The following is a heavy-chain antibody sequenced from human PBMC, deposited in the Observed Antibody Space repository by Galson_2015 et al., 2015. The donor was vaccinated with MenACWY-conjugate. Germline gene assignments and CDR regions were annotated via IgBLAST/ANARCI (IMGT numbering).Heavy chain of an antibody. V-gene: IGHV1-69*01. CDR1: GGTFSGYA. Sequence: SCKASGGTFSGYAIVWVRQAPGQGLEWMGGISPIFGTANYAQKTQDRVTITADESATTAYMELRGLRSEDTAVYYCASGGGLYQLLSGHYYYGMDVWAKGPRSPSP. D-gene: IGHD2-2*01. J-gene: IGHJ6*02. CDR2: ISPIFGTA. CDR3: ASGGGLYQLLSGHYYYGMDV.